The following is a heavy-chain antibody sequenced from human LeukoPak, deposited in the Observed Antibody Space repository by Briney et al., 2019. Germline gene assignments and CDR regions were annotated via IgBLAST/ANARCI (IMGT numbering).Heavy chain of an antibody. Sequence: SETLSLTCAVYGGSFNDYYWSWIRQPPGKGLEWIGEINHSGGTNSNPSLKSRVTISIDTSKNEFSLKLISVTAADTAVYYCARDRTSGRGPPQNWFDPWGQGTLVTVSS. CDR1: GGSFNDYY. CDR2: INHSGGT. CDR3: ARDRTSGRGPPQNWFDP. D-gene: IGHD2-2*01. J-gene: IGHJ5*02. V-gene: IGHV4-34*01.